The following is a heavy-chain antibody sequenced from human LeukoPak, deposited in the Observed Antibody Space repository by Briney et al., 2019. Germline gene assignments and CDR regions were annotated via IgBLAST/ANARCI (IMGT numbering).Heavy chain of an antibody. CDR3: ARAAGAAGGQYFDY. D-gene: IGHD6-13*01. J-gene: IGHJ4*02. Sequence: SETLSLTCTVSGGSISGYYWSWIRQPAGHGLDWIGRIYSNGDTRYNPSLKSRVTMSVDTSKNQLSLKLGPVTAAYTAVYYCARAAGAAGGQYFDYWGQGTLVTVSS. V-gene: IGHV4-4*07. CDR2: IYSNGDT. CDR1: GGSISGYY.